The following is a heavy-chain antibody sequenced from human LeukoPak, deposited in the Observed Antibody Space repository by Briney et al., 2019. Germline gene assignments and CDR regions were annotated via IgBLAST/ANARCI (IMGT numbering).Heavy chain of an antibody. Sequence: KPSETLSLTCTVSGYSISSGYYWGWIRQPPGKGLEWIGSIYPSGSTYYYPSLKSRVTISVDTSKNQFSLKLSSVTAADTAVYYCARDGYCSSTSCYGGGNWFDPWGQGTLVTVSS. V-gene: IGHV4-38-2*02. CDR1: GYSISSGYY. CDR3: ARDGYCSSTSCYGGGNWFDP. J-gene: IGHJ5*02. D-gene: IGHD2-2*03. CDR2: IYPSGST.